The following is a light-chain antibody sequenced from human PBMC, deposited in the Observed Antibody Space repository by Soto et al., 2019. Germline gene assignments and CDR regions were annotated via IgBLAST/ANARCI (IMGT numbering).Light chain of an antibody. V-gene: IGLV2-14*01. CDR1: SSDIGTYDY. CDR2: EVS. J-gene: IGLJ1*01. Sequence: QSALTQPPSASGSLGQSVTISCTGTSSDIGTYDYVSWYQQHPGRAPKLIIFEVSNRPSGVSNRFSGSKSGNTASLTIAGLQAEDEADYHCSSYTTGSTLYVFGGGTKVTVL. CDR3: SSYTTGSTLYV.